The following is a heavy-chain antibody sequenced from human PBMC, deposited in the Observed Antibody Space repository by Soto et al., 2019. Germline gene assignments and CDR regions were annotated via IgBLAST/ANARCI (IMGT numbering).Heavy chain of an antibody. J-gene: IGHJ4*02. D-gene: IGHD2-21*02. CDR1: GGTFSSYA. CDR3: ASSHIVVVTAIGYFDY. CDR2: IIPIFGTA. Sequence: QVQLVQSGAEVKKPGSSVKVSCKASGGTFSSYAISWVRQAPGQGLEWMGGIIPIFGTANYAQKFQGRVTITADESTSTAYMELSSPRSEDTAVYYCASSHIVVVTAIGYFDYWGQGTLVTVSS. V-gene: IGHV1-69*01.